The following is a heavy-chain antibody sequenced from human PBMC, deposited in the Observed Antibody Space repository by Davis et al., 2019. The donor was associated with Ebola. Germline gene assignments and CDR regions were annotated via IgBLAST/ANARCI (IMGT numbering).Heavy chain of an antibody. CDR3: ARAAYYCSGGSCYPADLGYYYGMDV. D-gene: IGHD2-15*01. V-gene: IGHV1-69*13. J-gene: IGHJ6*02. CDR1: GGTFSSYA. Sequence: SVKVSCKASGGTFSSYAISWVRQAPGQGLEWMGGIIPIFGTANYAQKFQGRVTITADESTSTAYMELSSLRSEDTAVYYCARAAYYCSGGSCYPADLGYYYGMDVWGQGTTVTVSS. CDR2: IIPIFGTA.